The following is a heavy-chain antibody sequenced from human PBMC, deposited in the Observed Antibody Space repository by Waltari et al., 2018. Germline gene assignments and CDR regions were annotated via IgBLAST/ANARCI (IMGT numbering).Heavy chain of an antibody. CDR3: ARAIRGIAAAGTGWFDP. J-gene: IGHJ5*02. D-gene: IGHD6-13*01. V-gene: IGHV1-8*02. Sequence: QVQLVQSGAEVKKPGASVKVSCKASGYTFTSYDINWVRQATGQGLEWMGWMNPNSGNRGYAKKFQGRGTMTRNTYISTAYMELSSLGSEDTAVYYCARAIRGIAAAGTGWFDPWGQGTLVTVSS. CDR1: GYTFTSYD. CDR2: MNPNSGNR.